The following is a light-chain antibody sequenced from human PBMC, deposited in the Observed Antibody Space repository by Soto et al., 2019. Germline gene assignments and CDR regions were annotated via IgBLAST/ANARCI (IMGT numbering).Light chain of an antibody. J-gene: IGLJ3*02. CDR1: SSDVGGYGF. CDR2: EVS. Sequence: QSALTQPASVSGSPGQSITISCIGTSSDVGGYGFVSWYQHHPGKVPKLIVYEVSDRPSGISYRFSGSKSGNTASLTISGLQPEDEADYYCSSYTNSNTLVVFGGGTKLTVL. V-gene: IGLV2-14*01. CDR3: SSYTNSNTLVV.